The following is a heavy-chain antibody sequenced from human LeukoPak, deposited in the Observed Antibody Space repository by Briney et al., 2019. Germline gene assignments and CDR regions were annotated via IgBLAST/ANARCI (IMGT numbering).Heavy chain of an antibody. J-gene: IGHJ4*02. CDR2: IYYSGST. D-gene: IGHD3-10*01. Sequence: SETLSLTCAVSGGSITGYYWSWIRQPLGKGLEWIGYIYYSGSTNYNPSLKSRVTISVDTSKNEFSLKLSSVTAADTAVYYCARHSFRNFNYYGSGSYPIWGQGTLVTVSS. CDR3: ARHSFRNFNYYGSGSYPI. V-gene: IGHV4-59*08. CDR1: GGSITGYY.